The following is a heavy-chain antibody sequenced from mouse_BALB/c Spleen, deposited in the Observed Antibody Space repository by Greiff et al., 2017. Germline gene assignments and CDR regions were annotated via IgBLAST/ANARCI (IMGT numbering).Heavy chain of an antibody. CDR1: GYSITSDYA. CDR3: ANYDYDVGWFAY. J-gene: IGHJ3*01. V-gene: IGHV3-2*02. Sequence: EVHLVESGPGLVKPSQSLSLTCTVTGYSITSDYAWNWIRQFPGNKLEWMGYISYSGSTSYNPSLKSRISITRDTSKNQFFLQLNSVTTEDTATYYCANYDYDVGWFAYWGQGTLVTVSA. CDR2: ISYSGST. D-gene: IGHD2-4*01.